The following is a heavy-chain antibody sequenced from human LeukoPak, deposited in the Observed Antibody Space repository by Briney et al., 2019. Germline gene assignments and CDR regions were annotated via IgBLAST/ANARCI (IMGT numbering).Heavy chain of an antibody. CDR1: GFAFSSYN. J-gene: IGHJ4*02. CDR2: ISTTSTYI. V-gene: IGHV3-21*06. D-gene: IGHD2-2*01. CDR3: ARAGTCSSTSCDGGIEY. Sequence: PGGSLRLSCAASGFAFSSYNMKWVRQAPGQGLEWVSFISTTSTYIYYADSVKGRFTVSRDNSKNLLYLQMDSLRVEDTAVYYCARAGTCSSTSCDGGIEYWGQGTLVTVSS.